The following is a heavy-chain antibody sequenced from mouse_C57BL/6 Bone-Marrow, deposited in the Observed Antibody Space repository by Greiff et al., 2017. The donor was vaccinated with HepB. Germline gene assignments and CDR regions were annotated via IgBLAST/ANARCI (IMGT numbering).Heavy chain of an antibody. J-gene: IGHJ3*01. CDR2: ISDGGSYT. V-gene: IGHV5-4*03. Sequence: EVKLMESGGGLVKPGGSLKLSCAASGFTFSSYAMSWVRQTPEKRLEWVATISDGGSYTYYPDNVKGRFTISRDNAKNNLYLQMSHLKSEDTAMYYWASLYGSSPYWGQGTLVTVSA. D-gene: IGHD1-1*01. CDR3: ASLYGSSPY. CDR1: GFTFSSYA.